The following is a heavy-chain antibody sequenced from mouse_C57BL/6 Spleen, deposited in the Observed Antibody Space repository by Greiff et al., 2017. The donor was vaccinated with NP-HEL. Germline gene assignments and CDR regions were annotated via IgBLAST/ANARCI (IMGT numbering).Heavy chain of an antibody. D-gene: IGHD1-1*01. CDR1: GYTFTSYW. Sequence: QVQLQQPGAELVMPGASVKLSCKASGYTFTSYWMHWVKQRPGQGLEWIGEIDPSDSYTNYNQKFKGKSTLTVDKSSSTAYMQLSSLTSEDSAVYYCACLITTVGTLYWYFDVWGTGTTVTVSS. V-gene: IGHV1-69*01. CDR3: ACLITTVGTLYWYFDV. CDR2: IDPSDSYT. J-gene: IGHJ1*03.